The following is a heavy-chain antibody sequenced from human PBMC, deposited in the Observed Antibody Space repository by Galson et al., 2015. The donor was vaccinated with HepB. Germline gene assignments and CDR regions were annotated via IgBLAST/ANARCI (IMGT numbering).Heavy chain of an antibody. CDR2: INPNSGGT. CDR1: GYTFTGYY. D-gene: IGHD6-13*01. Sequence: SVKVSCKASGYTFTGYYMHWVRQAPGQGLEWMGWINPNSGGTNYAQKFQGWVTMTRDTSISTAYMELSRLRSDDTAVYYCARDRAAAGSYYFDYWGQGTLVTVSS. J-gene: IGHJ4*02. V-gene: IGHV1-2*04. CDR3: ARDRAAAGSYYFDY.